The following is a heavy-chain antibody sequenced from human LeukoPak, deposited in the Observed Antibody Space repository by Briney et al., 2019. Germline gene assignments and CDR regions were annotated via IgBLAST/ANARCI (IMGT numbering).Heavy chain of an antibody. V-gene: IGHV4-34*01. CDR3: ARGRRRYGGSGSYYTPFDD. J-gene: IGHJ4*02. D-gene: IGHD3-10*01. CDR1: GWSFSGYY. CDR2: INHSGRT. Sequence: PSETLSLTCAVYGWSFSGYYWSWIRQPPGKGLEWIGEINHSGRTKYNPSLMRRLTISVAPSKNQFSMKLSSVTAADTAVYYCARGRRRYGGSGSYYTPFDDWGQGTLVTASS.